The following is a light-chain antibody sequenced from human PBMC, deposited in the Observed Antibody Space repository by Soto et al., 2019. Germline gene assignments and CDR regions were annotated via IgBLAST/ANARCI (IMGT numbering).Light chain of an antibody. CDR3: EQYTHWSPIT. V-gene: IGKV3-15*01. CDR2: GAS. CDR1: QSVSSN. Sequence: EIVMTQSPATLSVSPGERATLSCRASQSVSSNLAWYQQKPGQAPRLLIYGASTRATGIPARFSGSGSGTEFTLTISSLQSEDFAVYYCEQYTHWSPITFGQGTRLEMK. J-gene: IGKJ5*01.